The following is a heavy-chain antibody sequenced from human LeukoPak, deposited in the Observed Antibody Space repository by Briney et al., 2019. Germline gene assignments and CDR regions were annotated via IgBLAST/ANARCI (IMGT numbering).Heavy chain of an antibody. V-gene: IGHV4-4*07. CDR2: IYTSGST. CDR1: GGSVSSYY. D-gene: IGHD6-19*01. Sequence: SETLSLTCTVSGGSVSSYYWIWIRQPAGKGLEWIGRIYTSGSTNYNPSLKSRVTMSVDTSKNQFSLKLSSVTAADTAVYYCAGGGQWLVNYWGQGTLVTVSS. J-gene: IGHJ4*02. CDR3: AGGGQWLVNY.